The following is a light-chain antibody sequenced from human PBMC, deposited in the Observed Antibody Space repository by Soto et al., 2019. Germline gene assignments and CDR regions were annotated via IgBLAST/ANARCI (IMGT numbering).Light chain of an antibody. CDR1: QSISTW. CDR3: QQYNSYWWT. J-gene: IGKJ1*01. CDR2: KAS. V-gene: IGKV1-5*03. Sequence: DIQMTQSPSTLSASVGDSVTITCRASQSISTWLAWYQQKPGKAPKVLIYKASSLQSGVPLRFSGSGSGTEFTLTISSLQPDDFATYYCQQYNSYWWTFGQGTKV.